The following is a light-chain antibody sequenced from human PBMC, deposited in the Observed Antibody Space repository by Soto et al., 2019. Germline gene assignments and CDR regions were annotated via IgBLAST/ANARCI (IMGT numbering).Light chain of an antibody. CDR3: LLYYGGAQV. CDR1: TGAVTSGYY. J-gene: IGLJ3*02. CDR2: SIN. Sequence: QTVVTQEPSLTVSPGGTVTLTCASSTGAVTSGYYPNWFQQKPGQAPRPLIYSINNKHSWTPARFSGSLLGDKAALTLSGVQPEDDADYYCLLYYGGAQVFGGGTKLTVL. V-gene: IGLV7-43*01.